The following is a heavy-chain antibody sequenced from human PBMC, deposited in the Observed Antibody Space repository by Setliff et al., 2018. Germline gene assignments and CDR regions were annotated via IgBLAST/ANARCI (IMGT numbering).Heavy chain of an antibody. CDR1: GGSISSYY. D-gene: IGHD6-19*01. V-gene: IGHV4-4*07. Sequence: SETLSLTCTVSGGSISSYYWSWIRQPAGKGLEWIGHTYIGGSANYNPSLKSRVTMSIDTSKSQFSLKLNSVTAADMAVYYCAREQWLDPPGYYYMDVWAKGTTVTVSS. CDR3: AREQWLDPPGYYYMDV. CDR2: TYIGGSA. J-gene: IGHJ6*03.